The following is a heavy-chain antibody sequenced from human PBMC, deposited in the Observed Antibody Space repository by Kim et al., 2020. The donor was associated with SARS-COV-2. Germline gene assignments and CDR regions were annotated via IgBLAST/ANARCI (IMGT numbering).Heavy chain of an antibody. V-gene: IGHV1-69*13. Sequence: SVKVSCKASGGTFSSYAISWVRQAPGQGLEWMGGIIPIFGTANYAQKFQGRVTITADESTSTAYMELSSLRSEDTAVYYCARTLGELHYFDYWGQGTLVTVSS. CDR3: ARTLGELHYFDY. D-gene: IGHD1-7*01. J-gene: IGHJ4*02. CDR1: GGTFSSYA. CDR2: IIPIFGTA.